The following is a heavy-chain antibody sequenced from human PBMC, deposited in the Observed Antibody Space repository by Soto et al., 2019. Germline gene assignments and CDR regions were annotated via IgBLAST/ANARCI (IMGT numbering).Heavy chain of an antibody. CDR1: GFTVRDS. Sequence: EVQLVETGGGLIQPGGSLKLSCSVAGFTVRDSMSWVRQAPGKGLECVSFIHSDGSTHYTDSVRGRFTISRDNSKSTLYLQMDRLRVDDTAVYFCARDASCPFDYWGQGTLVTVSS. J-gene: IGHJ4*02. V-gene: IGHV3-53*02. CDR2: IHSDGST. CDR3: ARDASCPFDY.